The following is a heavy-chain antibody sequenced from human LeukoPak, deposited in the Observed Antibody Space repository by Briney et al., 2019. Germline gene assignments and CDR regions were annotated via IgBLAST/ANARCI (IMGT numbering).Heavy chain of an antibody. D-gene: IGHD4-17*01. CDR2: IYHSGST. CDR1: GYSISSGYY. CDR3: ARHKTTVTNIWGLPYYFDY. Sequence: SETLSLTCTVSGYSISSGYYWGWIRQPPGKGLEWIGSIYHSGSTYYNPSLKSRVTISVDTSKNQFSLKLSSVTAADTAVYYCARHKTTVTNIWGLPYYFDYWGQGTLVTVSS. V-gene: IGHV4-38-2*02. J-gene: IGHJ4*02.